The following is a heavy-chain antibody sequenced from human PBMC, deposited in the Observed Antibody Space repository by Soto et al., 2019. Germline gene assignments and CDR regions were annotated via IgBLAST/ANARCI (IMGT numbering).Heavy chain of an antibody. Sequence: HPGGSLRLSCAASGFTFSSYAMSWVRQAPGKGLEWVSAISGSGGSTYYADSVKGRFTISRDNSKNTLYLQMNSLRAEDTAVYYCAKGDSSGHNGGGGMDVWGQGTTVTVSS. CDR1: GFTFSSYA. CDR3: AKGDSSGHNGGGGMDV. V-gene: IGHV3-23*01. CDR2: ISGSGGST. J-gene: IGHJ6*02. D-gene: IGHD6-19*01.